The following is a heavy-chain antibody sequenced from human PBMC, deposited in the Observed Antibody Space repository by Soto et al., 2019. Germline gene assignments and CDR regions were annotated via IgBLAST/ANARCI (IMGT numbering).Heavy chain of an antibody. D-gene: IGHD3-3*01. CDR3: ARDLQSDFCSGYYYYCGLYV. V-gene: IGHV3-48*03. Sequence: GGSLSLSCAASGFTFSSYEMNWVRQAPGKGLEWVSYISSSGSTIYYADSVKGRFTISRDNSKNSLYLQMNSLRAEDTAVYYCARDLQSDFCSGYYYYCGLYVWGQGTTVTVSS. CDR1: GFTFSSYE. CDR2: ISSSGSTI. J-gene: IGHJ6*02.